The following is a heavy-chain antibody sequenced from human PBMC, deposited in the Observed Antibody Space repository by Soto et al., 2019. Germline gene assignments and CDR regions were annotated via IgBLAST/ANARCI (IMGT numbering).Heavy chain of an antibody. J-gene: IGHJ6*02. D-gene: IGHD7-27*01. CDR1: GFTFTSSA. CDR3: AAETGTVLTGDDYYYYGMDV. CDR2: IVVGSGNT. V-gene: IGHV1-58*01. Sequence: QMQLVQSGPEVKKPGTSVKVSCKASGFTFTSSAVQWVRQARGQRLEWIGWIVVGSGNTNYAQKFQERVTITRDMSTSTAYMELSSLRSEDTAVYYCAAETGTVLTGDDYYYYGMDVWGQGTTVTVSS.